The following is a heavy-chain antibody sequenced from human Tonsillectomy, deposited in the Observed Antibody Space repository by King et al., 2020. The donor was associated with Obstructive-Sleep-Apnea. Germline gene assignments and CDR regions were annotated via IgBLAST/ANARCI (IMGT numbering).Heavy chain of an antibody. CDR2: IDPYSGGT. Sequence: QLVQSGAEVRKPGASVKVSCKASGYTFSGYYMYWVRQAPGQGLEWMGWIDPYSGGTNYAQKFQGRVTVTRDTSISTDYLELTRLKSDDTAFSYCARERDGYNHLYYWGHGNLGNVSA. CDR1: GYTFSGYY. D-gene: IGHD5-24*01. CDR3: ARERDGYNHLYY. J-gene: IGHJ4*01. V-gene: IGHV1-2*02.